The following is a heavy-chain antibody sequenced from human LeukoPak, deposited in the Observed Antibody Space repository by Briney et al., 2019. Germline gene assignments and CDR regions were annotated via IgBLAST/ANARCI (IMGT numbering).Heavy chain of an antibody. V-gene: IGHV3-48*03. CDR1: GFTFSRYE. CDR3: ARDLGMTDGDYVSYFDY. Sequence: GGSLRLFCAASGFTFSRYELNWARQAPGKAREGVSYNSSSGSIIYYADSVKGRFTISRDNAKNSLYLQMNSLRAEDTALYYCARDLGMTDGDYVSYFDYWGRGTLVTVSS. CDR2: NSSSGSII. D-gene: IGHD4-17*01. J-gene: IGHJ4*02.